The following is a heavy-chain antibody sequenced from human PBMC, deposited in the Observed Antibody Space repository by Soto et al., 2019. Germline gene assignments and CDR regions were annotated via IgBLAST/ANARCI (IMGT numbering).Heavy chain of an antibody. D-gene: IGHD6-6*01. V-gene: IGHV3-23*01. Sequence: GGSLRLSCAASGFTFSSYAMSWVRQAPGKGLEWVSSITVSGGVTYCADSVRGRFTISRDNAKNSLYLQMNSLRAEDTALYYCAKTSSGTARPFYYYYYMDVWGKGTTVTVSS. J-gene: IGHJ6*03. CDR2: ITVSGGVT. CDR3: AKTSSGTARPFYYYYYMDV. CDR1: GFTFSSYA.